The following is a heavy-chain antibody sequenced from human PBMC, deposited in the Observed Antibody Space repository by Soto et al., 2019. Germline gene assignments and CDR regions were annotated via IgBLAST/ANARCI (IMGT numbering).Heavy chain of an antibody. CDR1: GFTVSSKY. CDR2: IQSGGPT. CDR3: AKAKLRGYNWFDP. D-gene: IGHD1-7*01. Sequence: PGGSLRLSCAASGFTVSSKYMSWVRQAPGKGLEWVSLIQSGGPTYYADSVKGRFTISRDTSENTLHLQMNSLRAEDTAVYYCAKAKLRGYNWFDPWGQGTLVTVSS. J-gene: IGHJ5*02. V-gene: IGHV3-66*01.